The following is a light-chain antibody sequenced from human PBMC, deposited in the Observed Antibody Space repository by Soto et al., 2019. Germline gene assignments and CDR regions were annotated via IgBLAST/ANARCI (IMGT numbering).Light chain of an antibody. CDR1: SSDIAKYNF. V-gene: IGLV2-23*03. Sequence: QSVLTQPASVSGSPGQSITISCTGASSDIAKYNFVSWYQRHPDKAPKLIIYEGNKRPSGISHRFSASNSGNPASLTISGLQAEDEADYYCCSYGGSSTFEVFGTGTKVTVL. J-gene: IGLJ1*01. CDR2: EGN. CDR3: CSYGGSSTFEV.